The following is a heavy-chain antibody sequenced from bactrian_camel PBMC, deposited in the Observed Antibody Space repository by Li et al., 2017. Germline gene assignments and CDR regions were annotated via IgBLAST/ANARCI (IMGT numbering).Heavy chain of an antibody. CDR2: IYTGGGST. D-gene: IGHD1*01. CDR1: GYSLNTYC. CDR3: GAGSCRGEAYLRGSGYDY. V-gene: IGHV3S1*01. J-gene: IGHJ4*01. Sequence: HVQLVESGGDSVQPGGSLRLSCAASGYSLNTYCMGWFRQSPGKEREGVAAIYTGGGSTDYADSVKGRFTISRDNAKTTLYLQMNSLQPEDTAMYYCGAGSCRGEAYLRGSGYDYEARGPRSPSP.